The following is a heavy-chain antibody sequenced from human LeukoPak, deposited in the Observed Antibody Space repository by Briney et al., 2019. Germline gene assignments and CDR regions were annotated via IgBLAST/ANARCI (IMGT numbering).Heavy chain of an antibody. J-gene: IGHJ4*02. CDR3: ARDQVGATPIDY. Sequence: GGSLRLSCAASGFTFSSYWMHWVRQAPGKGLVWVSHINGDGGSTGYADSVKGRFTIPRDNAKNTLYLHMNSLRAEDTAVYYCARDQVGATPIDYWGQGTVVTVSS. V-gene: IGHV3-74*01. CDR2: INGDGGST. CDR1: GFTFSSYW. D-gene: IGHD1-26*01.